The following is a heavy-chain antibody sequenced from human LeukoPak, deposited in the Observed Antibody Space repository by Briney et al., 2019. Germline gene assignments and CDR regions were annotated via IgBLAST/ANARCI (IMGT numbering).Heavy chain of an antibody. V-gene: IGHV1-18*01. CDR1: GYTFSNYN. J-gene: IGHJ4*02. Sequence: ASVKVSCKASGYTFSNYNINWVRQAPGQGLEWTGWISAYNGYTNHAQKFQGRVTMTTDTSTSTAYMELRSLRSDDTAVYYCARPLSFGVSPLGIWGQGTLVTVSS. CDR3: ARPLSFGVSPLGI. D-gene: IGHD3-10*01. CDR2: ISAYNGYT.